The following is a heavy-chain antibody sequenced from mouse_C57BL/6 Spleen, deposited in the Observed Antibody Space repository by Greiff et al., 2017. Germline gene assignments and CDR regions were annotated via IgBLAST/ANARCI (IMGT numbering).Heavy chain of an antibody. CDR2: IYPRDGST. V-gene: IGHV1-78*01. D-gene: IGHD2-3*01. Sequence: VQLQQSDAELVKPGASVKISCKASGYTFTDHTIHWMKQRPEQGLEWIGYIYPRDGSTKYNEKFKGKATLTADKSSSTAYMQLNSLTSEDSAVYFCARYDGYYSYAMDYWGQGTSVTVSS. CDR3: ARYDGYYSYAMDY. CDR1: GYTFTDHT. J-gene: IGHJ4*01.